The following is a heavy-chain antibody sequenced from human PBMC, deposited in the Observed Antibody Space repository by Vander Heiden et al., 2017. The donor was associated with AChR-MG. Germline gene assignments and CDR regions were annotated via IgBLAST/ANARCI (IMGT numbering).Heavy chain of an antibody. CDR3: ARRGYYDGTSYYYY. CDR1: GGSFSSHY. J-gene: IGHJ4*02. CDR2: INHTGST. V-gene: IGHV4-34*01. Sequence: QVQLQQWGAGLLKPSETLSLTCGVSGGSFSSHYWTGLRQTPGKGLEWIGEINHTGSTNRNPSLESRVTLSIDTSKKQFSLKLSSVTAADTAVYFCARRGYYDGTSYYYYWGQGTLVTVSS. D-gene: IGHD3-22*01.